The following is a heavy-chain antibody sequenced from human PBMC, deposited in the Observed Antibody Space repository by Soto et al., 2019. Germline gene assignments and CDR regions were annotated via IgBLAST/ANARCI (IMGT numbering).Heavy chain of an antibody. CDR3: AKTDHIVVVPMPAFDI. CDR2: ISGSGGST. V-gene: IGHV3-23*01. Sequence: GGSLSLSCAASGFTFSSYAMSWVRQAPGKGLEWVSAISGSGGSTYYADSVKGRFTISRDNSKNTLYLQMNSLRAEDTAVYYCAKTDHIVVVPMPAFDIWGQGTMVTVSS. D-gene: IGHD2-2*01. CDR1: GFTFSSYA. J-gene: IGHJ3*02.